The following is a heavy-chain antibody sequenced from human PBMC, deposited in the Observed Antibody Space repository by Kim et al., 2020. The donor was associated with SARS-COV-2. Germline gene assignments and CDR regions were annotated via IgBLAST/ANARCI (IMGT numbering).Heavy chain of an antibody. CDR2: INHSGST. Sequence: SETLSLTCAVYGGSFSGYYWSWIRQPPGKGLEWIGEINHSGSTNYNPSLKSRVTISVDTSKNQFSLKLSSVTAADTAVYYCARFSDYVWGSYRPYYFDYWGQGTLVTVSS. CDR1: GGSFSGYY. CDR3: ARFSDYVWGSYRPYYFDY. D-gene: IGHD3-16*02. V-gene: IGHV4-34*01. J-gene: IGHJ4*02.